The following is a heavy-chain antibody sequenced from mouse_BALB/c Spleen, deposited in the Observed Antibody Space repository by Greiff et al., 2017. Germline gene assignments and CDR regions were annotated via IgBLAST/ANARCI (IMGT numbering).Heavy chain of an antibody. V-gene: IGHV1S29*02. CDR1: GYTFTDYN. D-gene: IGHD2-4*01. Sequence: VQLQQSGPELVKPGASVKISCKASGYTFTDYNMHWVKQSHGKSLEWIGYIYPYNGGTGYNQKFKSKATLTVDKSSSTAYMQLSSLTSEDSAVYYCARRGNYDYDDVASWFAYWGQGTLVTVSA. CDR3: ARRGNYDYDDVASWFAY. CDR2: IYPYNGGT. J-gene: IGHJ3*01.